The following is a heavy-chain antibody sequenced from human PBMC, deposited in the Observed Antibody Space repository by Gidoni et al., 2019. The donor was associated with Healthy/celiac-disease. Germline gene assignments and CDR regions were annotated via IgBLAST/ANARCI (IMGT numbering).Heavy chain of an antibody. V-gene: IGHV1-3*01. CDR1: GYTFTSYA. CDR2: INAGNGNT. CDR3: ARDPYSSSWYSNYYGMDV. J-gene: IGHJ6*02. Sequence: QVQLVQSGAEVKKPGASVKVSCKASGYTFTSYAMHWVRQAPGQRLEWMGWINAGNGNTKYSQKFQGRVTITRDTSASTAYMELSSLRSEDTAVYYCARDPYSSSWYSNYYGMDVWGQGTMVTVSS. D-gene: IGHD6-13*01.